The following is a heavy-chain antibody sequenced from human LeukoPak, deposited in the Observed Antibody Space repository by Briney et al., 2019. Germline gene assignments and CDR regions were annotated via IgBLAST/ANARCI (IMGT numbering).Heavy chain of an antibody. V-gene: IGHV3-23*01. J-gene: IGHJ4*02. CDR3: AKDLGDSSGYYYSTGDY. Sequence: PGGSLRLSCAASGFTFSSYAMSWVRQAPGKGLEWVSAISGSGGSTYYADSVKGRFTISRDNSKNTLYLQMNSLRAEDTAVYYCAKDLGDSSGYYYSTGDYWGQGTLVTVSS. D-gene: IGHD3-22*01. CDR1: GFTFSSYA. CDR2: ISGSGGST.